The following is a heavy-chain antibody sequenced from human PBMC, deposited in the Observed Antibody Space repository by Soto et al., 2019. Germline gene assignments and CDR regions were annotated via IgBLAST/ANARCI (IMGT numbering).Heavy chain of an antibody. CDR3: GSMAGTYPY. D-gene: IGHD1-26*01. J-gene: IGHJ4*02. CDR2: IDRDGSDT. V-gene: IGHV3-74*03. Sequence: PGGSLRLXCAASGVAFSRFPMHWVRQAPGKGLVWVSRIDRDGSDTTYADSVKGRFTISRDNDKNIVYLQMSSLRAEDTALYYCGSMAGTYPYWGQGTLVTVSS. CDR1: GVAFSRFP.